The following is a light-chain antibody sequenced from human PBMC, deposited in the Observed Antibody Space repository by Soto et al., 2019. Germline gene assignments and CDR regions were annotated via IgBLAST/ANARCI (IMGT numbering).Light chain of an antibody. Sequence: DIQMTQSPSSVSASVGDRVSITCRASQGISNWLAWYQQKPVRAPKLLIYTGSSLQSGVPSRFSGTGSGTDFTLTISSLQTEDVATYYCQQANSFPLTFGGGTKVEIK. V-gene: IGKV1-12*01. CDR2: TGS. J-gene: IGKJ4*01. CDR3: QQANSFPLT. CDR1: QGISNW.